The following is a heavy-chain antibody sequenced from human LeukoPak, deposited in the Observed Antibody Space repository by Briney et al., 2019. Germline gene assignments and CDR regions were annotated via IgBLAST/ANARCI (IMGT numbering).Heavy chain of an antibody. CDR1: GFTFSSYW. D-gene: IGHD3-22*01. CDR2: IRYDGSDK. CDR3: AKGVGPYSSGPDY. J-gene: IGHJ4*02. Sequence: GGSLRLSCAASGFTFSSYWMSWVRQAPGKGLEWVAFIRYDGSDKHYADSVKGRFTISRDNSKNTLDLQMSSLRVEDTAVYYCAKGVGPYSSGPDYWGQGTLVTVSS. V-gene: IGHV3-30*02.